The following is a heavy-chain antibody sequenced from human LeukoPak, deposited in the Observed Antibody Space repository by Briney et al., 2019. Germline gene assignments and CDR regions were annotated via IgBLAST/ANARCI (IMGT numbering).Heavy chain of an antibody. D-gene: IGHD6-19*01. V-gene: IGHV4-59*08. Sequence: PSETLSLSCSVSGGAIKNYYWSWIRQPPGKGLERIGYIYYSGSTNYNPSLKSRVTISVDTSKNQFSLKLRSVTAADTAVYYCARPLYSSGWDAFDIWGQGTVVTVSS. J-gene: IGHJ3*02. CDR3: ARPLYSSGWDAFDI. CDR2: IYYSGST. CDR1: GGAIKNYY.